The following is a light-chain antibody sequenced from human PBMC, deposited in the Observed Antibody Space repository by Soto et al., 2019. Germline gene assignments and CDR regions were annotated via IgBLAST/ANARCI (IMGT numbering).Light chain of an antibody. J-gene: IGKJ1*01. CDR1: QSLLSSDGNSY. CDR2: KVS. Sequence: DVVMTQSPLSLPVTLGQPASISCRSNQSLLSSDGNSYLNWFQQRPGQSPRRLTYKVSIRDSGVPDRLSGSGSGTEFTLKISRVEAEDVGIYDCMQGTHWPPWTFGQGTKVEIK. CDR3: MQGTHWPPWT. V-gene: IGKV2-30*01.